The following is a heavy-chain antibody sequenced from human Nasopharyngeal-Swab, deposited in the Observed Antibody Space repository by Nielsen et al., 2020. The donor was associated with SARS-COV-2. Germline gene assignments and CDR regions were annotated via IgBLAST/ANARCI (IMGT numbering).Heavy chain of an antibody. CDR1: GFTFSSYA. V-gene: IGHV3-23*01. CDR3: AKSLRSATGHYYYYYMDV. Sequence: GEALKISCAASGFTFSSYAMSWVRQAPGKGLEWVSAISGSGGSTYSADSVKGRFTISRDNSKNTLYLQMNSLRAEDTAVYYCAKSLRSATGHYYYYYMDVWGKGTTVTVSS. CDR2: ISGSGGST. J-gene: IGHJ6*03. D-gene: IGHD1-14*01.